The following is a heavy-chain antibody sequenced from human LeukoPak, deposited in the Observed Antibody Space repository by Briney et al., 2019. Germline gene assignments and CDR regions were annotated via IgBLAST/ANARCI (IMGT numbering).Heavy chain of an antibody. J-gene: IGHJ6*04. Sequence: SETLSLTCTVSGGSISSGDYYWSWIRQPPGKGLEWIGYIYYSGSTYYNPSLKSRVTISVDTSKNQFSLKLSSVTAADTAVYYCARDSVNPAGYYYGMDVWGKGTTVTVSS. CDR2: IYYSGST. V-gene: IGHV4-30-4*01. CDR1: GGSISSGDYY. CDR3: ARDSVNPAGYYYGMDV. D-gene: IGHD4-17*01.